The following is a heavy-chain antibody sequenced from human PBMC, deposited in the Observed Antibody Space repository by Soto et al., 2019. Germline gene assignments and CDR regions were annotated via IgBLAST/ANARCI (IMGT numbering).Heavy chain of an antibody. Sequence: EVQLVESGGGLVKPGGSLRLSCAASGFTFSNAWMSWVRQAPGKGLEWVGRIKSKTDGGTTDYAAPVKGRFTISRDDSKNTLYLQMNSLKTEDTAVYYCTTDLGVDTAMVPTGGMDVWGQGTTVTVSS. CDR1: GFTFSNAW. CDR2: IKSKTDGGTT. J-gene: IGHJ6*02. CDR3: TTDLGVDTAMVPTGGMDV. V-gene: IGHV3-15*01. D-gene: IGHD5-18*01.